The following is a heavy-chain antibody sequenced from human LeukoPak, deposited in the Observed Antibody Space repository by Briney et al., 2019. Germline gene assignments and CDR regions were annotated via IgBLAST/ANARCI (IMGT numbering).Heavy chain of an antibody. CDR2: ISAYNGNT. Sequence: ASVKVSCKAPGYTFTSYGISWVRQAPGQGLEWMGWISAYNGNTNYAQKLQGRVTMTTDTSTSTAYMELRSLRSDDTAVYYCARAFKTDNWFDPWGQGSLVTVSS. CDR1: GYTFTSYG. V-gene: IGHV1-18*01. J-gene: IGHJ5*02. CDR3: ARAFKTDNWFDP.